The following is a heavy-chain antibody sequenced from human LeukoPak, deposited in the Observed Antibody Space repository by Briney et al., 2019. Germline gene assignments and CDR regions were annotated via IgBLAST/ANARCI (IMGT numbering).Heavy chain of an antibody. CDR2: VRNDGFDT. V-gene: IGHV3-33*01. CDR1: GLTFTNHG. CDR3: ARDRGKDYFGD. Sequence: PGTSLRLSYVTSGLTFTNHGFHWLRQAAGKGLEWVAFVRNDGFDTYHSNSVKGRFSISRDDSRNMVYLQMNSLRAEDTALYYCARDRGKDYFGDWGQGTQVTVSS. J-gene: IGHJ4*02. D-gene: IGHD4-23*01.